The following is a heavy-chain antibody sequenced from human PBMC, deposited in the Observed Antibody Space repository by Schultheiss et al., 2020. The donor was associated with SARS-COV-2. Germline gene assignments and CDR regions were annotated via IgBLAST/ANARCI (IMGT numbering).Heavy chain of an antibody. D-gene: IGHD3-10*01. CDR3: ARGGSGSYSSYYYYYYMDV. Sequence: SETLSLTCTVSGGSISSSSYYWGWIRQPPGKGLEWIGSIYYSGSTYYNPSLKSRVTISVDTSKNLFSLMLSSVTAADTAVYYCARGGSGSYSSYYYYYYMDVWGKGTTVTVSS. V-gene: IGHV4-39*07. J-gene: IGHJ6*03. CDR1: GGSISSSSYY. CDR2: IYYSGST.